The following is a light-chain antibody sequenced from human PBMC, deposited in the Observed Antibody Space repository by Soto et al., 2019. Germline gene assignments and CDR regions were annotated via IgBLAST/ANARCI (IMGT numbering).Light chain of an antibody. V-gene: IGKV1-39*01. CDR1: QSISSY. Sequence: DIQMTQSPSSLSASVGDRVTITCRASQSISSYLNWYQQKPGKAPKLLIYAASSLQSGVPSRFSGRGSGTDFTLPISSLQPEDFATYYCQQSYSTPRTFGQGTKV. CDR2: AAS. CDR3: QQSYSTPRT. J-gene: IGKJ1*01.